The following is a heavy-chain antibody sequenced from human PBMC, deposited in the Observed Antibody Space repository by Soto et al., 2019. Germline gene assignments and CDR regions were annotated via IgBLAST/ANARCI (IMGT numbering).Heavy chain of an antibody. D-gene: IGHD6-13*01. J-gene: IGHJ6*02. CDR1: GGSISSYY. CDR3: ARMAAGSDYYYGMTS. CDR2: IYYSGST. V-gene: IGHV4-59*01. Sequence: SETLSLTCTVSGGSISSYYWSWIRQPPGKGLEWIGYIYYSGSTNYNPSLKSRVTISVDTSKNQFSLKLSSVTAADTAVYYCARMAAGSDYYYGMTSGAKGPRSPSP.